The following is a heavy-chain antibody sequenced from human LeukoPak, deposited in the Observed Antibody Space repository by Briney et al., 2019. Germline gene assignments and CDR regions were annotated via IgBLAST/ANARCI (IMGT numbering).Heavy chain of an antibody. V-gene: IGHV4-39*01. D-gene: IGHD5-12*01. CDR3: ARIGYAAFDI. J-gene: IGHJ3*02. CDR1: GGSISSSSYY. CDR2: IYYNGST. Sequence: SETLSLTCTVSGGSISSSSYYWGWIRQPPGKGLEWIGSIYYNGSTYYNPSLKSRVTISVDTSKNQFSLKLSSVTAADTAVYYCARIGYAAFDIWGQGTMVTVSS.